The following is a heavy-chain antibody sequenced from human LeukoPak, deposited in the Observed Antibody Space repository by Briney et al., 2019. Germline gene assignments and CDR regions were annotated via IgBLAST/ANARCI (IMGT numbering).Heavy chain of an antibody. CDR2: ISAYNGNT. Sequence: ASVKVSCKASGYTFTSYGISWVRQAPGQGLEWMGWISAYNGNTNYAQKLQGRVTMTTDTSTSTAYMELRSMRSDDQAVYYCSRIPSCKSSGGSCHVQVPRFGPWGQGTLVTVSS. V-gene: IGHV1-18*01. CDR1: GYTFTSYG. J-gene: IGHJ5*02. CDR3: SRIPSCKSSGGSCHVQVPRFGP. D-gene: IGHD2-15*01.